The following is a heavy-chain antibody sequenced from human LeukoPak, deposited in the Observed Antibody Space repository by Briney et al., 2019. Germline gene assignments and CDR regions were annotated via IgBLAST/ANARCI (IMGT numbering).Heavy chain of an antibody. J-gene: IGHJ5*02. Sequence: ASVKVSCKASGYTFTGYYMHWVRQAPGQGLEWMGWINPNSGGTNYAQKFQGRVTMTRDTSISTAYMELSRLRSDDTAVYYCAKFEYSSSGGWFDPWGQGTLVTVSS. D-gene: IGHD6-6*01. CDR1: GYTFTGYY. V-gene: IGHV1-2*02. CDR3: AKFEYSSSGGWFDP. CDR2: INPNSGGT.